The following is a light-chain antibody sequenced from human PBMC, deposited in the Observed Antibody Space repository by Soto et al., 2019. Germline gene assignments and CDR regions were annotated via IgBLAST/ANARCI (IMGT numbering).Light chain of an antibody. J-gene: IGKJ1*01. CDR3: KQYGSSPWT. V-gene: IGKV3-20*01. CDR1: QSVSSSY. Sequence: ESVLTQSPGTLSLSPGERASLSCRASQSVSSSYLAWYQQKPGQAPRLLIYGASSRATGIPDRFSGSGSGTDFTLTISRLEPEDFAVYYCKQYGSSPWTFGQGTKVDI. CDR2: GAS.